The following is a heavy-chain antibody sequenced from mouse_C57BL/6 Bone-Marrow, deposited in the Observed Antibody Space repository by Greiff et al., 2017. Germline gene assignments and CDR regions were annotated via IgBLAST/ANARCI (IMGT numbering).Heavy chain of an antibody. CDR2: IDPSDSYT. V-gene: IGHV1-59*01. CDR3: ARWLVDY. Sequence: QVQLKQPGAELVRPGTSVKLSCKASGYTFTSYWMHWVKQRPGQGLEWIGVIDPSDSYTNYNQKFKGKATLTVDTSSSTAYMQLSSLTSEDSAVYYCARWLVDYWGQGTSVTVSS. CDR1: GYTFTSYW. J-gene: IGHJ4*01. D-gene: IGHD2-2*01.